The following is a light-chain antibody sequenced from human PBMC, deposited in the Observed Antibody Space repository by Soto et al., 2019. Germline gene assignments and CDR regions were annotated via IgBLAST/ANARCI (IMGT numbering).Light chain of an antibody. CDR3: YQYGSSPYS. CDR2: AAS. V-gene: IGKV3-20*01. Sequence: EIVLTQSPGTLSLSPGERATLSCRASQSISNSYLAWYQQKPGQSPRLLIYAASSRAIGIPDRFSGSGSGTDFTLAISRLEPEDFAVYYCYQYGSSPYSFGQGTKLDI. CDR1: QSISNSY. J-gene: IGKJ2*03.